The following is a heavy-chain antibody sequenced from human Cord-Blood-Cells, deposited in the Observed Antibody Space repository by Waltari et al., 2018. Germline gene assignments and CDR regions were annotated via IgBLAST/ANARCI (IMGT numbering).Heavy chain of an antibody. V-gene: IGHV3-48*03. CDR3: ARESWSYY. CDR1: GFTHTSYE. CDR2: ISSSGSTI. J-gene: IGHJ4*02. Sequence: EVQRVESGGGLVQPGGSLRLSCAASGFTHTSYEMNWVREAPGKGLDWVSYISSSGSTIYYADSVKGRFTISRDNAKNSLYLQMNSLRAEDTAVYYCARESWSYYWGQGTLVTVSS.